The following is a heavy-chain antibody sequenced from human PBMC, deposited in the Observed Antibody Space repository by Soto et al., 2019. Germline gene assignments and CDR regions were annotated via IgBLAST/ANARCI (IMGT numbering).Heavy chain of an antibody. Sequence: SETLSLTCTVSGGSISSSSYYWGWIRQPPGKGLEWIGSIYYSGSTYYNPSLKSRVTISVDTSKNQFSLKLSSVTAADTAVYYCARPRASRQWLVFDYWGQGTLVTVSS. CDR2: IYYSGST. J-gene: IGHJ4*02. CDR3: ARPRASRQWLVFDY. D-gene: IGHD6-19*01. V-gene: IGHV4-39*01. CDR1: GGSISSSSYY.